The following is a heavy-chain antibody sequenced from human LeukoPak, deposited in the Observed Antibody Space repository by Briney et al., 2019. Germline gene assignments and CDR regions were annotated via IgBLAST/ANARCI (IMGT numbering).Heavy chain of an antibody. CDR2: ISAYNGNT. CDR3: ARVLGHEDYYYYMDV. J-gene: IGHJ6*03. Sequence: ASVKVSCKASGYTFTSYGINWVRQAPGQGLEWMGWISAYNGNTNYAQKLQGRVTMTTDTSTSTAYMELRSLRSDDTAVYYCARVLGHEDYYYYMDVWGKGTTVTVSS. CDR1: GYTFTSYG. V-gene: IGHV1-18*01. D-gene: IGHD3-16*01.